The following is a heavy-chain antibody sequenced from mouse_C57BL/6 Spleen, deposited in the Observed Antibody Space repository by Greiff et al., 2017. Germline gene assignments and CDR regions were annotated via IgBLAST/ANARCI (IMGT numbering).Heavy chain of an antibody. J-gene: IGHJ4*01. CDR2: INPNYGTT. CDR3: SRSPLPTYAMDY. Sequence: EVQLQQSGPELVKPGASVKISCKASGYSFTVSNMNWVKQSNGKSLEWIGVINPNYGTTSYNQKFKGKATLTVDQSSSTAYMPLNSLTSDESAVYYCSRSPLPTYAMDYWGQGTSVTVSS. CDR1: GYSFTVSN. V-gene: IGHV1-39*01.